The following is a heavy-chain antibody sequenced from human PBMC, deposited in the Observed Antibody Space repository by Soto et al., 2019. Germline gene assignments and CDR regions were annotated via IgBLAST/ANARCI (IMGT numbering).Heavy chain of an antibody. CDR3: ARGGLLWFGELSDY. CDR1: GFTFNNYG. Sequence: PGGSLRLSCAASGFTFNNYGMHWVRQAPGKGLEWVALIWHDGSNKYYADSVKGRFTISRDNSKNTLYLQMNSLRAEDTAVYYWARGGLLWFGELSDYWGQGTLVTVSS. J-gene: IGHJ4*02. CDR2: IWHDGSNK. V-gene: IGHV3-33*01. D-gene: IGHD3-10*01.